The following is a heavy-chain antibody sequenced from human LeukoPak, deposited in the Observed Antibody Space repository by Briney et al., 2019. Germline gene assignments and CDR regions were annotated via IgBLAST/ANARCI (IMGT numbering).Heavy chain of an antibody. Sequence: GGSLRLSWAALALTFSTLGMHGVRKAQGKGLGWVANIKQDGSEKYYVDSVKGRFTISRDNAKNSLYLQMNSLRAEDTAVYYCARGMGIAVDYWGQGTLVTVSS. CDR2: IKQDGSEK. D-gene: IGHD6-13*01. V-gene: IGHV3-7*01. CDR1: ALTFSTLG. J-gene: IGHJ4*02. CDR3: ARGMGIAVDY.